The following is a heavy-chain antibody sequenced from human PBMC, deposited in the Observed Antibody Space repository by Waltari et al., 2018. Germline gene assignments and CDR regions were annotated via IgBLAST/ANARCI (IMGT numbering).Heavy chain of an antibody. J-gene: IGHJ5*02. CDR2: IYYSGRT. CDR3: ARCITARTLGYWFDP. Sequence: QVQLQESGPGLVKPSQTLSLTCTVSGGSIRRDGYYWSWIRQHPGKGLEWIGSIYYSGRTSYNPSLTSRVSISVDTSKNQFSLKLTSVTAADTAMFYCARCITARTLGYWFDPWGQGTLVTVSS. D-gene: IGHD6-6*01. CDR1: GGSIRRDGYY. V-gene: IGHV4-31*03.